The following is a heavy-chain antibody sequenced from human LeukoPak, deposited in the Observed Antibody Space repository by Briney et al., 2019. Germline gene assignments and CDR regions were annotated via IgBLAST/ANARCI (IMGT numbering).Heavy chain of an antibody. CDR3: ARGAGYSSSWSFDY. CDR1: GFTFSTYA. V-gene: IGHV3-23*01. J-gene: IGHJ4*02. D-gene: IGHD6-13*01. CDR2: LSGRGRDT. Sequence: AGGSLRLSCAASGFTFSTYAMSWVRQAPGKGLEWLSALSGRGRDTYYADSVKGRFTISRDNSKNTLYLQMNSLRAEDTAVYYCARGAGYSSSWSFDYWGQGTLVTVSS.